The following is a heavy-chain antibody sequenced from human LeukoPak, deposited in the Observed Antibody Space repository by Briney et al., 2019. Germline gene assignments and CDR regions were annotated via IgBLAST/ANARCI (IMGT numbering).Heavy chain of an antibody. CDR2: ISGSGGNT. CDR1: GFTFSSYA. V-gene: IGHV3-23*01. J-gene: IGHJ4*02. CDR3: AKDHGYYGSGSYYDY. D-gene: IGHD3-10*01. Sequence: PGGSLRLSCAASGFTFSSYAMSWVRQAPGKGLEWVSAISGSGGNTYYADSVKGRFTISRDNSKNTLYLQMNSLRAEDTAVYYCAKDHGYYGSGSYYDYWGQGTLVTVSS.